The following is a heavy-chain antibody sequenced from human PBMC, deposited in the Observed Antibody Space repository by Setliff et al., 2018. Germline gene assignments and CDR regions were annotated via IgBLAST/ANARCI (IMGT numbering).Heavy chain of an antibody. CDR3: ARDGLEQWLY. D-gene: IGHD6-19*01. V-gene: IGHV1-18*04. J-gene: IGHJ3*01. CDR1: GYTFTSYY. CDR2: ISVYNGKT. Sequence: ASVKVSCKASGYTFTSYYMHWVRQAPGQGLEWMGWISVYNGKTKYAQKFQGRVTMTTDTSTRTAYMEVTSLRSDDTAVYYCARDGLEQWLYWGQGTMVTVSS.